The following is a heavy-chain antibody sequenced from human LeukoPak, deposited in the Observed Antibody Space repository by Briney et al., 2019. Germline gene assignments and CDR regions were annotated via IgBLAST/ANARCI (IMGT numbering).Heavy chain of an antibody. D-gene: IGHD2-15*01. V-gene: IGHV4-38-2*01. J-gene: IGHJ4*02. Sequence: SETLSLTCAVSGYSISNGYHWGWIRQSPGKGLEGIGSIYHSGNTYFNPSLKSRVTISIDTSMNQFSLKVTSVTAADTAVYYCARTRYCSGATCYSPELFDSWGQGTLVTVSS. CDR1: GYSISNGYH. CDR2: IYHSGNT. CDR3: ARTRYCSGATCYSPELFDS.